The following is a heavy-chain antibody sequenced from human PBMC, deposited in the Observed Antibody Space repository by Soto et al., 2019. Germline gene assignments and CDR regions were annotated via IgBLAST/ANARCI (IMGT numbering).Heavy chain of an antibody. D-gene: IGHD3-10*01. Sequence: GGSLRLSCAASGFTFSSYWMSWVRQAPGKGLEWVANIKQDGSDKYYVDSVKGRFTISRDNAKNSLYLQMNSLRAEDTAVYYCAREKAYYGSGSYHTPYYFDYWGQGTLVTVSS. CDR3: AREKAYYGSGSYHTPYYFDY. CDR2: IKQDGSDK. V-gene: IGHV3-7*05. J-gene: IGHJ4*02. CDR1: GFTFSSYW.